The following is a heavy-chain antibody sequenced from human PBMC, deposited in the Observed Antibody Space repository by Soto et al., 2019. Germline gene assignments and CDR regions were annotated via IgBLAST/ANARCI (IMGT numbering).Heavy chain of an antibody. CDR1: GGTFSSYA. J-gene: IGHJ6*02. V-gene: IGHV1-69*06. CDR3: AREPFEGPYYYYGMDV. CDR2: IIPIFGTA. Sequence: SVKVSCKASGGTFSSYAISWVRQAPGQGPEWMGGIIPIFGTANYAQKFQGRVTITADKSTSTAYMELSSLRSEDTAVYYCAREPFEGPYYYYGMDVWGQGTTVTVSS.